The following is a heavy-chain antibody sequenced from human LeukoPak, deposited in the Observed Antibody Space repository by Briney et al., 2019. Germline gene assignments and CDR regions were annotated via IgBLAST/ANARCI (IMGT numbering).Heavy chain of an antibody. Sequence: ASVKVSCKASGYTFTGYYMHWVRQAPGQGLEWMGWISTYNGNTNYAQKLQSRVTMTTDTSTSTAYMELRSLRSDDTAVYYCASGLAVAAPDYWGQGTLVTVSS. J-gene: IGHJ4*02. CDR3: ASGLAVAAPDY. V-gene: IGHV1-18*04. D-gene: IGHD6-19*01. CDR1: GYTFTGYY. CDR2: ISTYNGNT.